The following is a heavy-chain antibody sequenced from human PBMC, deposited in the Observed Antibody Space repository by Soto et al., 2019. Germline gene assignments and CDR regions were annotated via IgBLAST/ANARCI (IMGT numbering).Heavy chain of an antibody. CDR2: INHSGST. CDR3: ATRSPPIVGATSFHY. J-gene: IGHJ4*02. CDR1: GGSFSGYY. Sequence: SETLSLTCAVYGGSFSGYYWTWIRQPPGTGLEWIGEINHSGSTNYNPSLKSRVTISVDTSKNQFSLKLTSVTAADTAVYYCATRSPPIVGATSFHYWGQGTLVTVSS. D-gene: IGHD1-26*01. V-gene: IGHV4-34*01.